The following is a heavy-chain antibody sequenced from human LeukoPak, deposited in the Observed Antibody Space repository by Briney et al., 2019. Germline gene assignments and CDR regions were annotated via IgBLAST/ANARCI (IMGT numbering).Heavy chain of an antibody. D-gene: IGHD3-10*01. CDR2: IKQHGSEK. Sequence: PGGSLRLSCVASGFTFSNYWMSWVRQAPGKGLEWVANIKQHGSEKYYVGSVKGRFTISRDNAKNSLYLQMNSLRAEDTAVYYCARSETILVLQGGLPDYWGQGTPVTVSS. CDR3: ARSETILVLQGGLPDY. J-gene: IGHJ4*02. CDR1: GFTFSNYW. V-gene: IGHV3-7*01.